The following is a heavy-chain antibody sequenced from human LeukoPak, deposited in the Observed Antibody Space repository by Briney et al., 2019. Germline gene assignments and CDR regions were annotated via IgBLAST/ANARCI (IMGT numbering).Heavy chain of an antibody. J-gene: IGHJ6*04. CDR2: INAGNGNT. CDR1: GYTFNIYA. V-gene: IGHV1-3*01. CDR3: AGRGGLGSGLYYYGMDV. Sequence: ASVKVSCKASGYTFNIYAMHWVRQAPGQRLEWMGWINAGNGNTRYSQKFHDRVTITKDTSASTTYMEMSSLRSEDTAVYYCAGRGGLGSGLYYYGMDVWGKGTTVTVSS. D-gene: IGHD3-10*01.